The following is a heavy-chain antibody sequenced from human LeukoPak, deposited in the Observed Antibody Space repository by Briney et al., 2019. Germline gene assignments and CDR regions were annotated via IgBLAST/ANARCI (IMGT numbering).Heavy chain of an antibody. CDR1: GFTFSSYA. CDR3: AILGDSSGYSPGFVY. CDR2: ISGSGGST. J-gene: IGHJ4*02. Sequence: PGGSLRLSCAASGFTFSSYAMSWVRQAPGKGLEWVSAISGSGGSTYYADSVKGRFTISRDNSKNTLCLQMNSLRAEDTAVYYCAILGDSSGYSPGFVYWGQGTLVTVSS. D-gene: IGHD3-22*01. V-gene: IGHV3-23*01.